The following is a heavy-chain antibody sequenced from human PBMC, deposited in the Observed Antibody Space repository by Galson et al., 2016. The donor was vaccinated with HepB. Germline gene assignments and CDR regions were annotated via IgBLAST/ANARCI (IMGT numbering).Heavy chain of an antibody. V-gene: IGHV4-39*01. CDR2: IYYSGST. CDR3: ARTLKFRDDYSKNYYYHGMDV. J-gene: IGHJ6*04. D-gene: IGHD4-11*01. Sequence: PPGRGLEWIGNIYYSGSTYYKPSLKSRVTISADTSKNQFSLKLSSVTAADTAIYYCARTLKFRDDYSKNYYYHGMDVWGKGTTVTVSS.